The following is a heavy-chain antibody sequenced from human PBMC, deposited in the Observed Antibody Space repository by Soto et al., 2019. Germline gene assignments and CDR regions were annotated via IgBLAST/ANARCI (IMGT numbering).Heavy chain of an antibody. J-gene: IGHJ6*02. CDR1: GYRFTSYW. V-gene: IGHV5-10-1*01. D-gene: IGHD6-25*01. CDR2: IDPSDSYT. Sequence: PGESLNISCKGSGYRFTSYWINWVRQMPGKGLEWMGRIDPSDSYTNYSPSFQGHVTISLDKSISTAYLQWSGLRASDTAIYYCARQLGRVAAEVEVWGQATTVTVSS. CDR3: ARQLGRVAAEVEV.